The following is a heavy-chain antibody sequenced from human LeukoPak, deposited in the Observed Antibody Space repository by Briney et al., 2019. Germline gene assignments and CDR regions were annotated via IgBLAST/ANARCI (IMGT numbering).Heavy chain of an antibody. J-gene: IGHJ4*02. V-gene: IGHV4-39*02. CDR3: AREVYYYDSSGYYPNYFDY. D-gene: IGHD3-22*01. CDR1: GGSIDTSSYY. Sequence: SETLSLTCTVSGGSIDTSSYYWGWIRQPPGKGLEWIGSGYYSGTSYYKPSLKSRVTISVDTSKKQFSLKLSSVTAADTAVYYCAREVYYYDSSGYYPNYFDYWGQGTLVTVSS. CDR2: GYYSGTS.